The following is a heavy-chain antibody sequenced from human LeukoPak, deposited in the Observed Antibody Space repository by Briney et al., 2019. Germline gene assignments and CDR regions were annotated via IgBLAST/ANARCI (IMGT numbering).Heavy chain of an antibody. D-gene: IGHD3-22*01. V-gene: IGHV3-30*02. J-gene: IGHJ4*02. CDR1: GFTFNSYG. CDR2: ISYDGSNT. Sequence: GGSLRLSCAASGFTFNSYGMHWVRQAPGKGLEWLAFISYDGSNTYYADSVKGRFAVSRDDSKSTLYLQMNSLRAGDTAVYYCAKDGSSYYYIYYWGQGTLVTVSS. CDR3: AKDGSSYYYIYY.